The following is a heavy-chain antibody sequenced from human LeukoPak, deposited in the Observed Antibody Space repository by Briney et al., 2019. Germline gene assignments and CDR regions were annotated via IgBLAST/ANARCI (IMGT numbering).Heavy chain of an antibody. CDR1: GFTFSSYW. Sequence: GGSLRLSCAASGFTFSSYWMSWVRQAPGKGLEWVANIKQDGSEKYYVDSVKGRFTISRDNSKNTLYLQMNSLRAEDTAVYYCAKDCGSRLLWFGELLCGFDYWGQGTLVTVSS. CDR2: IKQDGSEK. V-gene: IGHV3-7*03. J-gene: IGHJ4*02. D-gene: IGHD3-10*01. CDR3: AKDCGSRLLWFGELLCGFDY.